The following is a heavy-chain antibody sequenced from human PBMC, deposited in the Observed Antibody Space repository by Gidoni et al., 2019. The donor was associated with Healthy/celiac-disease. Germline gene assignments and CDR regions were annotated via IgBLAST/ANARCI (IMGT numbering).Heavy chain of an antibody. CDR3: ARDRDSSSWYGGYFDD. Sequence: EVQLVESGGGLVKPGGSLRLSCAASGFTFSSYSMNWVRHAPGKGLEWVASISSSSSYIYYADSVKGRFTISRDNAKNSLYLQMNSLRAEDTAVYYCARDRDSSSWYGGYFDDWGQGTLVTVSS. D-gene: IGHD6-13*01. J-gene: IGHJ4*02. CDR2: ISSSSSYI. CDR1: GFTFSSYS. V-gene: IGHV3-21*01.